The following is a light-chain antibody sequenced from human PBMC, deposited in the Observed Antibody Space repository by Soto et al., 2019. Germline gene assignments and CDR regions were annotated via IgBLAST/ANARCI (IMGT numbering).Light chain of an antibody. J-gene: IGKJ5*01. CDR2: DAS. CDR1: QSVSRY. V-gene: IGKV3-11*01. CDR3: QQRSRWPIT. Sequence: EIVMTQSPVTLSVSPGERATLSCRASQSVSRYLAWYQQKPGQAPRLLIYDASNRATGIPARFSGSGSGTDFTPTISSLEPEDFAVYYCQQRSRWPITFGQGTRLEIK.